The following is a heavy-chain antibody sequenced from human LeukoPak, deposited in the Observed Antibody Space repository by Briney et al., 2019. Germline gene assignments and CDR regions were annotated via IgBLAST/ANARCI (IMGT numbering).Heavy chain of an antibody. CDR2: IKQDGSEK. V-gene: IGHV3-7*01. J-gene: IGHJ6*02. Sequence: GGSLRLSCAASGFTFSSYWMSWVRQAPGKGLEWVANIKQDGSEKYYVDSVKGRFTISRDNAKNSLYLQMNSLRAEDTAVYYCARGGHSSGWYPSRYGMDVWGQGTTVTVS. D-gene: IGHD6-19*01. CDR1: GFTFSSYW. CDR3: ARGGHSSGWYPSRYGMDV.